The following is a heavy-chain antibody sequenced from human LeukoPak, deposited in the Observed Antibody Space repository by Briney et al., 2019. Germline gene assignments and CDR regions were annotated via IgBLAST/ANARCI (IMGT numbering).Heavy chain of an antibody. Sequence: ASVKVSCKASGGTFSSYAISWVRQAPGQGLEWMGGIIPIFGTANYAQKFQGRVTITADESTSTAYMELSSLRSEDTAVYYCARDMGQLLYMGIDYWGQGTLVTVSS. D-gene: IGHD2-2*02. V-gene: IGHV1-69*13. CDR2: IIPIFGTA. J-gene: IGHJ4*02. CDR1: GGTFSSYA. CDR3: ARDMGQLLYMGIDY.